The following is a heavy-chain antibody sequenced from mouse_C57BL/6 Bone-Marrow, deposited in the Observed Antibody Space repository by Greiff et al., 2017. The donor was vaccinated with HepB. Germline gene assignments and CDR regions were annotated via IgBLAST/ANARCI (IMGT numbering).Heavy chain of an antibody. CDR2: INPYNGDT. D-gene: IGHD1-1*01. Sequence: EVQLQESGPELVKPGDSVKISCKASGYSFTGYFMNWVMQSHGKSLEWIGRINPYNGDTFYNQKFKGKATLTVDKSSSTAHMELRSLTSEDSAVYYCARYGSSFYAMDYWGQGTSVTVSS. CDR3: ARYGSSFYAMDY. V-gene: IGHV1-20*01. J-gene: IGHJ4*01. CDR1: GYSFTGYF.